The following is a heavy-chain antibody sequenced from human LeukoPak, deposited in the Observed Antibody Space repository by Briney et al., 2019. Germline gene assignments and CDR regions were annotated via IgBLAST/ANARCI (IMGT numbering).Heavy chain of an antibody. CDR2: IYYSGST. V-gene: IGHV4-59*11. Sequence: SETLSLTCTVSGGSISSHYWSWIRQPPGKGLEWIGYIYYSGSTNYNPSLRSRVTISVDTSKNQFSLKLSSVTAADTAVYYCASDKADYSNYNYYYYMDVWGKGTTVTVSS. J-gene: IGHJ6*03. CDR1: GGSISSHY. CDR3: ASDKADYSNYNYYYYMDV. D-gene: IGHD4-11*01.